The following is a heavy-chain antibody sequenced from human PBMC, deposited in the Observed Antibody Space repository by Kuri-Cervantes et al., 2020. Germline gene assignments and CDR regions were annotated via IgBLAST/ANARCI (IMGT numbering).Heavy chain of an antibody. CDR2: MNPNSGNT. D-gene: IGHD6-13*01. CDR3: ARGLNIAAAANY. Sequence: ASVKVSCKASGYTFSRYDINWVRQATGQGLEWMGWMNPNSGNTGYAQKFQGRVTMTRSTSISTAYMELSSLRSEDTAVYYCARGLNIAAAANYWGQGTRGTESS. V-gene: IGHV1-8*01. CDR1: GYTFSRYD. J-gene: IGHJ4*02.